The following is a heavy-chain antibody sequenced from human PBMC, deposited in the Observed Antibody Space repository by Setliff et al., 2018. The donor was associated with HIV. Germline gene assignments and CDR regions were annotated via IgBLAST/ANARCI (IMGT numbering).Heavy chain of an antibody. CDR1: GASFRNTKYY. CDR2: IYYSGST. D-gene: IGHD3-10*01. V-gene: IGHV4-31*03. J-gene: IGHJ5*02. CDR3: AREGARHYGSGRYHSWFDP. Sequence: SETLSLTCTVSGASFRNTKYYWGWIRQHPGKGLEWIGYIYYSGSTYYNPSLKSRVTMSVDTSKNQFSLKLSSVTAADTAVYYCAREGARHYGSGRYHSWFDPWGQGTQVTVSS.